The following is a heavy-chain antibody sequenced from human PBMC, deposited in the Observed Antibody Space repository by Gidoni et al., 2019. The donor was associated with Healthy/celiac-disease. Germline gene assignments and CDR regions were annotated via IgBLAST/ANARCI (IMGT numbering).Heavy chain of an antibody. CDR2: INHSGST. CDR1: GGSFSGYY. V-gene: IGHV4-34*01. Sequence: QVQLQQWGAGLLKPSETLSLTCAVYGGSFSGYYWSWSRQPPGKGLEWIGEINHSGSTNYNPSLKSRVTISVDTSKNQFSLKLSSVTAADTAVYYGARYWSGGSCYSDAFDIWGQGTMVTVSS. CDR3: ARYWSGGSCYSDAFDI. D-gene: IGHD2-15*01. J-gene: IGHJ3*02.